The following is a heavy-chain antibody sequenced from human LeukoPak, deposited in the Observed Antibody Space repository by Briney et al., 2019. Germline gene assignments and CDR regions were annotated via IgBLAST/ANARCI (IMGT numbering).Heavy chain of an antibody. Sequence: GGSLRLSCAASGFTVSSNYMSWVRQAPGKGLEWVSVIYSGGSTYYADSVKGRFTISRDNSKNTLYPQMNSLRAEDTAVYYCARDLLVRGVKYYGMDVWGQGTTVTVSS. CDR2: IYSGGST. V-gene: IGHV3-66*01. CDR3: ARDLLVRGVKYYGMDV. CDR1: GFTVSSNY. D-gene: IGHD3-10*01. J-gene: IGHJ6*02.